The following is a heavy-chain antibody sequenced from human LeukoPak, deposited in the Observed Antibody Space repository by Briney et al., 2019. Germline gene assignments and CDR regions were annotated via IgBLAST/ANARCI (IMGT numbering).Heavy chain of an antibody. Sequence: ASVKVSCKASGYTFTSYDINWVRRATGQGLEWMGWMNPNSGNTGYAQKFQGRVTITRNTSISTAYVELSSLRSEDTAVYYCARSSHCSGGSCYFVDYWGQGTLVTVSS. D-gene: IGHD2-15*01. CDR1: GYTFTSYD. J-gene: IGHJ4*02. CDR3: ARSSHCSGGSCYFVDY. CDR2: MNPNSGNT. V-gene: IGHV1-8*03.